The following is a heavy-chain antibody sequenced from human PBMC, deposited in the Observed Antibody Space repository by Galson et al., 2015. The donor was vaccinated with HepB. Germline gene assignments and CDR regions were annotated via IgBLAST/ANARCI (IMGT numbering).Heavy chain of an antibody. CDR1: GDSVSSSSAA. D-gene: IGHD4-17*01. CDR2: TYYRSKWYN. CDR3: ARVGLDGDYEPYYYGMDV. V-gene: IGHV6-1*01. Sequence: CAISGDSVSSSSAAWNWIRQSPSRGLEWLGRTYYRSKWYNDYAVSVKSRITINPDTSKNQFSLQLNSVTPEDTAVYYCARVGLDGDYEPYYYGMDVWGQGTTVTVSS. J-gene: IGHJ6*02.